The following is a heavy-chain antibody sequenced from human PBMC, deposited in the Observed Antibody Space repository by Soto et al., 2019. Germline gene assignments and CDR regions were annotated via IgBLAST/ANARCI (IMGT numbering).Heavy chain of an antibody. CDR3: ARLAPYLQRNYYYYMDV. Sequence: QVKLVQSGAEVKKPGASVKVSCKASGYTFTSYDINWVRQATGQGLEWMGWMNPNSGNTGYAQKFQGRVTMTRNTSISTAYMELSSLRSEDTAVYYCARLAPYLQRNYYYYMDVWGKGTTVTVSS. CDR2: MNPNSGNT. CDR1: GYTFTSYD. V-gene: IGHV1-8*01. J-gene: IGHJ6*03.